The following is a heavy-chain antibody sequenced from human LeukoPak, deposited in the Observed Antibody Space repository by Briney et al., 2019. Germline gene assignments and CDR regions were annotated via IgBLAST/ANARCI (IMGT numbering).Heavy chain of an antibody. J-gene: IGHJ4*02. D-gene: IGHD6-13*01. CDR3: AREVAAAGTYDY. CDR1: GGSISSGGYY. Sequence: SQTLSLTCTVSGGSISSGGYYWSWIRQHPGKGLEWIGYIYYSGSTYYNPSLKSRVTISVDTSKYQFSLKLSSVTAADTAVYYCAREVAAAGTYDYWGQGTLVTVSS. CDR2: IYYSGST. V-gene: IGHV4-31*03.